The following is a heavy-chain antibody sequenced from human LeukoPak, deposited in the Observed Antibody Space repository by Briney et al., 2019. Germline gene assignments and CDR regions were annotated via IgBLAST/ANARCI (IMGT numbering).Heavy chain of an antibody. CDR1: GYTFTTYG. CDR3: VRDERYEVAY. D-gene: IGHD5-12*01. Sequence: GASVKLSCKASGYTFTTYGFSWVRQAPGQGLEWMGWISSSNGNTNYAQNFLGRVTMTTDTSTSTAYMELRSLISDDTAVYYCVRDERYEVAYWGQGTLVTVSS. J-gene: IGHJ4*02. V-gene: IGHV1-18*01. CDR2: ISSSNGNT.